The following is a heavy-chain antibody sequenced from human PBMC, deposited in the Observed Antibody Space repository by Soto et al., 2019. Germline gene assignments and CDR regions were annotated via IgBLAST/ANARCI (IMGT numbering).Heavy chain of an antibody. CDR2: IWYDGSNK. V-gene: IGHV3-33*01. CDR1: GFTFSSYG. CDR3: ARDLRPQLYGSGMNSPNWFDP. J-gene: IGHJ5*02. Sequence: PGGSLRLSCAASGFTFSSYGMHWVRQAPGKGLEWVAVIWYDGSNKYYADSVKGRFTISRDNSKNTLYLQMNSLRAEDTAVYYCARDLRPQLYGSGMNSPNWFDPWGQGTLVTVSS. D-gene: IGHD3-10*01.